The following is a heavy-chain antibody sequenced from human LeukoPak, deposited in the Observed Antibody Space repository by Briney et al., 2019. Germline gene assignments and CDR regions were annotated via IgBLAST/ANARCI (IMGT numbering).Heavy chain of an antibody. CDR3: ARVPYVGSYYGRYYFDY. V-gene: IGHV1-8*01. J-gene: IGHJ4*02. D-gene: IGHD1-26*01. Sequence: ASVKVSCKASGYTFTSYDTNWVRQATGQGLEWMGWVNPNSGNTGYAQKFQGRVTMTRNTSISTAYMELSSLRSEDTAVYYCARVPYVGSYYGRYYFDYWGQGTLVTVSS. CDR1: GYTFTSYD. CDR2: VNPNSGNT.